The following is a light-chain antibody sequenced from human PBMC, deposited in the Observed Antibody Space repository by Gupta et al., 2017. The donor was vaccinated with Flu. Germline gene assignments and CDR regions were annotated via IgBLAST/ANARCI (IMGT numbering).Light chain of an antibody. CDR2: GAP. J-gene: IGKJ4*01. CDR3: QQYYRSLPRT. V-gene: IGKV4-1*01. CDR1: QSALYSSNNNNS. Sequence: IVMTQSPDSLAVSLRGRTTINGKSSQSALYSSNNNNSLACYQQTPGQPPKLVIYGAPTRDSGLPDRLRGSGSGTDFTLTISSLQAEDVAVYFCQQYYRSLPRTSCGRSKVEIK.